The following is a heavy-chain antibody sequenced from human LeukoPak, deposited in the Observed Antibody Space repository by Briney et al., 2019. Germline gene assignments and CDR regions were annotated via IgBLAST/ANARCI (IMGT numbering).Heavy chain of an antibody. Sequence: AGGSLRLSCAAAGFTFSSYSMKWVRQAPGKGLEWVSSISSSSSYIYYADSVKGRFTISRDNAKNSLYLQMNSLRAEDTAVYYCARDLGDFWSGYPYGMDVWGQGTTVTVSS. CDR3: ARDLGDFWSGYPYGMDV. CDR2: ISSSSSYI. V-gene: IGHV3-21*01. CDR1: GFTFSSYS. J-gene: IGHJ6*02. D-gene: IGHD3-3*01.